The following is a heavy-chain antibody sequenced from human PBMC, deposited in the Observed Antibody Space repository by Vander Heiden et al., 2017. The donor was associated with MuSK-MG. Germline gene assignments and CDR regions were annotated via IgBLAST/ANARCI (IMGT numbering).Heavy chain of an antibody. Sequence: QVQLVQSGAEVKKPGASVKVSCKASGYTFTGCYMHWVRQAPGQGLEWMGRINPNSGGTNYAQKFQGRVTMTRDTSISTAYMELSRLRSDDTAVYYCARDGPPNLSSWYSGPYYYYYYMDVWGKGTTVTVSS. CDR1: GYTFTGCY. CDR3: ARDGPPNLSSWYSGPYYYYYYMDV. D-gene: IGHD6-13*01. V-gene: IGHV1-2*06. J-gene: IGHJ6*03. CDR2: INPNSGGT.